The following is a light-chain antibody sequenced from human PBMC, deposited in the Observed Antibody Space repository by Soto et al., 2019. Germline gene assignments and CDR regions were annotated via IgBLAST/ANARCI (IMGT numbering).Light chain of an antibody. V-gene: IGLV2-11*01. CDR3: CSYAGSYSFYI. J-gene: IGLJ1*01. CDR1: SSDVGSYNY. Sequence: QSALTQPRSVSGSPGQSVTISCTGTSSDVGSYNYVSWYQQHPGKAPKLMIYDVTKRPSGVPDRFSGSKSGNTASLTISGLQAEDEADYHCCSYAGSYSFYIFGTGTQLTVL. CDR2: DVT.